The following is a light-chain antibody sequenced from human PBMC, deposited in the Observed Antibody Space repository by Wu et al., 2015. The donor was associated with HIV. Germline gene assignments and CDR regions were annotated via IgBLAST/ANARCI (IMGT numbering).Light chain of an antibody. J-gene: IGKJ5*01. CDR2: GAS. CDR1: QSVGSSY. CDR3: QQYGSSPV. Sequence: EIVLTQSPATLSLSPGERATLSCRASQSVGSSYLAWYQQKPGQAPRLLIYGASSRATGIPDRFSGSGSGTDFTLTISRLEPEDFAVYYCQQYGSSPVFGQGTRLEIK. V-gene: IGKV3-20*01.